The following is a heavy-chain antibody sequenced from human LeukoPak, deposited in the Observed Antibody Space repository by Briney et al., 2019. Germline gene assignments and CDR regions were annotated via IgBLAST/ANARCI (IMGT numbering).Heavy chain of an antibody. Sequence: PGGSLRLSCAASGFTFDDYAMHWVRQAPGKGLEWVSGISWNSGSIGYADSVKGRFTISRDNSKNTLYLQMNSLRAEDTAVYYCAKDDSNLPFDYWGQGTLVTVSS. CDR3: AKDDSNLPFDY. J-gene: IGHJ4*02. V-gene: IGHV3-9*01. CDR2: ISWNSGSI. CDR1: GFTFDDYA. D-gene: IGHD2-21*01.